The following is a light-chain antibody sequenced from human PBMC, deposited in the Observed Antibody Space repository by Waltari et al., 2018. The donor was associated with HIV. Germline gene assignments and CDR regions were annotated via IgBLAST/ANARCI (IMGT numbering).Light chain of an antibody. CDR1: QTIGSN. Sequence: EIVMTQSPATLSVSPGERATLSCRASQTIGSNLAWYQQKPGQAPRLLIYGTSTRATGIPARFSGLGSGTEFTLTISSLQSEDFAVYYCRQYNNWPPWTFGQGTKVEIK. V-gene: IGKV3-15*01. CDR3: RQYNNWPPWT. CDR2: GTS. J-gene: IGKJ1*01.